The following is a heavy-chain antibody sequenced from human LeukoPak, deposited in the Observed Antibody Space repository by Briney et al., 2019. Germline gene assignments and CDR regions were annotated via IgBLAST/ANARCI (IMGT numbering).Heavy chain of an antibody. CDR3: ILYNY. CDR1: GYSFTNHD. CDR2: INPDNGHT. Sequence: ASVKVSCKASGYSFTNHDMHWVRQAPGQRLEWMGCINPDNGHTTYSQEFQGRVTITRDTSACTAYMELSSLRSGDMAVYYCILYNYWGQGTLVTVAS. D-gene: IGHD2-2*02. V-gene: IGHV1-3*03. J-gene: IGHJ4*02.